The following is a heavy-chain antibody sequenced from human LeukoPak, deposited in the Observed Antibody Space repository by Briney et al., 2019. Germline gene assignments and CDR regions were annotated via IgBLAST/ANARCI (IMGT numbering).Heavy chain of an antibody. Sequence: PSETLSLTCTVSGGSVSRYYWNWIRQPAGKGLEWIGRIYSGGSTNYNPSLKSRVTISVDTSKNQFSLKLTSVTAADTAVYYCARGVPEYYDFWSGYFYYFDYWGQGTLVTVSS. CDR3: ARGVPEYYDFWSGYFYYFDY. CDR2: IYSGGST. J-gene: IGHJ4*02. D-gene: IGHD3-3*01. CDR1: GGSVSRYY. V-gene: IGHV4-4*07.